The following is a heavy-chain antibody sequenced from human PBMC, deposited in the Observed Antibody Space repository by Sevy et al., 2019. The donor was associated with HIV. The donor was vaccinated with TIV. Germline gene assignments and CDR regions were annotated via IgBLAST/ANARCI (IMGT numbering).Heavy chain of an antibody. V-gene: IGHV1-18*01. J-gene: IGHJ5*02. CDR2: ISAYNGNT. CDR1: GYTFTSYG. CDR3: ARENKLRYCSGGSCYSYNWFDH. D-gene: IGHD2-15*01. Sequence: ASVKVSCKASGYTFTSYGISWVRQAPGQGLEWMGWISAYNGNTNYAQKLQGRVTMTTDTSTGTAYMELRSLRSDDTAVYYCARENKLRYCSGGSCYSYNWFDHWGQGTLVTVSS.